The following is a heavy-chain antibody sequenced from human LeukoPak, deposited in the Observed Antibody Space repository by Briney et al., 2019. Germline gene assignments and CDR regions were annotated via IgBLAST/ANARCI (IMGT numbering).Heavy chain of an antibody. J-gene: IGHJ4*02. Sequence: GESLKISCKGSEYNFSNYWIGWVRQMPGKGLEWMGIIYPGDSDTRYSPSFQGQVTISADKSISTAYLQWSSLKASDTAIYYCARQGITIFGVAKYYFDYWGQGALVTVSS. CDR2: IYPGDSDT. V-gene: IGHV5-51*01. D-gene: IGHD3-3*01. CDR3: ARQGITIFGVAKYYFDY. CDR1: EYNFSNYW.